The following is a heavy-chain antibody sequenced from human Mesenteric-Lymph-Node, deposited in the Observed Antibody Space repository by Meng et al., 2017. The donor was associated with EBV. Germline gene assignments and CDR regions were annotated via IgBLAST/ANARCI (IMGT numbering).Heavy chain of an antibody. CDR3: ARGGLSIDY. CDR1: GYTFTSYG. V-gene: IGHV1-18*01. Sequence: VHLLQCGAGKRKPGASVKVSCETSGYTFTSYGINWVRQAPGQGLEWMGWISVDSGNTNYAQKVRDRVTMTTDFSTNTAYMELRSLTSDDTAVYYCARGGLSIDYWGLGTLVTVSS. CDR2: ISVDSGNT. D-gene: IGHD3-16*01. J-gene: IGHJ4*02.